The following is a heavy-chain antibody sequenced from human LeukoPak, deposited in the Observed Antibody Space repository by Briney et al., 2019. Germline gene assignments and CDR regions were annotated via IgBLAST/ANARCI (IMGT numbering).Heavy chain of an antibody. J-gene: IGHJ4*02. D-gene: IGHD3-3*01. CDR2: ISYDGSNK. CDR1: GFTFSSYA. CDR3: ARDNDPLFLEWLLDIDY. Sequence: GGSLRLSCAASGFTFSSYAMHWVRQAPGKGLEWVAVISYDGSNKYYADSVKGRFTISRDNSKNTLYLQTNSLRAEDTAVYYCARDNDPLFLEWLLDIDYWGRGTLVTVSS. V-gene: IGHV3-30-3*01.